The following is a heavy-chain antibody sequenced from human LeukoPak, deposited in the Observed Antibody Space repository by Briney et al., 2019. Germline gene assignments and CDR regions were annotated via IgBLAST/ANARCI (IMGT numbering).Heavy chain of an antibody. V-gene: IGHV4-4*07. D-gene: IGHD6-19*01. Sequence: ASETLSLTCTVSGGSISSYYWSWIRQPAGKGLEWIGRIYTSGSTNYNPSLKSRVTMSVDTSKNQFSLELSSVTAADTAVYYCARDLGMAGIAPVDYWGQGTLVTVSS. J-gene: IGHJ4*02. CDR3: ARDLGMAGIAPVDY. CDR1: GGSISSYY. CDR2: IYTSGST.